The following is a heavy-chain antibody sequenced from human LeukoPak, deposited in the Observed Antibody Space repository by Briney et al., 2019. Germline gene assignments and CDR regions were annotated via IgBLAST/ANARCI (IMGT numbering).Heavy chain of an antibody. J-gene: IGHJ4*02. CDR3: AKDLNYYDGSGYHDY. V-gene: IGHV3-30*18. CDR2: ISYDGSNK. CDR1: GFTFSSYD. D-gene: IGHD3-22*01. Sequence: GGSLRLSCAASGFTFSSYDMHWVRQAPGKGLEWVAVISYDGSNKYYADSVRGRFSISRDNSKNTLYLQMNSLRTGDTAVYYCAKDLNYYDGSGYHDYWGQGTLVTVSS.